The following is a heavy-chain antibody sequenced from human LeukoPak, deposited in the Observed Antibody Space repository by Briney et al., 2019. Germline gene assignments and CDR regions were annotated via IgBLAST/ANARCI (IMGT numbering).Heavy chain of an antibody. Sequence: PSETLSLTCTVSGDSISSYYWSWVRQPPGKGLEWVGYIYYSGSTNYNPSLKSRVTISVDTSKNQFSLRLSSVTAADTAVYYCARDARAAYYFDYWGQGTLVTVSS. J-gene: IGHJ4*02. CDR2: IYYSGST. CDR1: GDSISSYY. V-gene: IGHV4-59*01. CDR3: ARDARAAYYFDY. D-gene: IGHD2-15*01.